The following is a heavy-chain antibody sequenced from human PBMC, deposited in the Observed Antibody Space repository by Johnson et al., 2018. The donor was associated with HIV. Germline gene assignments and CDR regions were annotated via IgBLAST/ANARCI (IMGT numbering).Heavy chain of an antibody. V-gene: IGHV3-33*08. CDR3: ARADGLVGDRAFDI. J-gene: IGHJ3*02. D-gene: IGHD1-26*01. CDR2: IWYDGSHK. CDR1: GFTFSSYS. Sequence: QVQLVESGGGVVQPGRSLRLSCAASGFTFSSYSMHWVRQAPGKGLEWVAVIWYDGSHKYSADSVNGRFTISRDNAKNSLYLQMNSLRAEDTALYYCARADGLVGDRAFDIWGQGTMVSVSS.